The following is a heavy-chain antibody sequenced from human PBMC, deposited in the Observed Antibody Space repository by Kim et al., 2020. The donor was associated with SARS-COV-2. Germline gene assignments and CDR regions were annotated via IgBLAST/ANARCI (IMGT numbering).Heavy chain of an antibody. Sequence: TNYAQKLQGRVTMTTDTSTSTAYMELRSLRSDDTAVYYCARSSSEVWFDPWGQGTLVTVSS. D-gene: IGHD6-13*01. V-gene: IGHV1-18*01. CDR2: T. J-gene: IGHJ5*02. CDR3: ARSSSEVWFDP.